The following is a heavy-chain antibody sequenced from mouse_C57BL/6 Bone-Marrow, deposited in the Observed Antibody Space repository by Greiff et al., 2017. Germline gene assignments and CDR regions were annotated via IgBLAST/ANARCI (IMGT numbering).Heavy chain of an antibody. V-gene: IGHV1-64*01. CDR1: GYTFTSYW. CDR3: ARGLDY. CDR2: IHPNSGST. Sequence: QVQLQQSGAELVKPGASVKLSCKASGYTFTSYWMHWVKQRPGQGLEWIGMIHPNSGSTNYNEKFKSKATLTVDKSSSTAYIQLSSLTSEDAAVYYCARGLDYWGQGTTLTVSA. J-gene: IGHJ2*01.